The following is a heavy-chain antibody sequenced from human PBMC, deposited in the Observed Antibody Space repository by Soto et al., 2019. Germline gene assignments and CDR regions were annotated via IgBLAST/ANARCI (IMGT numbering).Heavy chain of an antibody. CDR3: AKDRRIAVAGRNWFDP. CDR2: ISGSGGST. CDR1: GFTFSSYA. Sequence: GGFLRLSCAASGFTFSSYAMSWVRQAPGKGLEWVSAISGSGGSTYYADSVKGRFTISRDNSKNTLYLQMNSLRAEDTAVYYCAKDRRIAVAGRNWFDPWGQGTLVTVSS. V-gene: IGHV3-23*01. J-gene: IGHJ5*02. D-gene: IGHD6-19*01.